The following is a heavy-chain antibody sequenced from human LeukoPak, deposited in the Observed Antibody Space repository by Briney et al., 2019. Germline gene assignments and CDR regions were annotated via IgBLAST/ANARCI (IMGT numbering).Heavy chain of an antibody. CDR1: GFTVSSNY. D-gene: IGHD1-26*01. J-gene: IGHJ4*02. V-gene: IGHV3-23*01. CDR3: AKGPSGSRAPHFDY. Sequence: PGGSLRLSCAVSGFTVSSNYMSWVRQAPGKGLEWVSAISGSGGSTYYADSVKGRFTISRDNSKNTLYLQMNSLRAEDTAVYYCAKGPSGSRAPHFDYWGQGTLVAVSS. CDR2: ISGSGGST.